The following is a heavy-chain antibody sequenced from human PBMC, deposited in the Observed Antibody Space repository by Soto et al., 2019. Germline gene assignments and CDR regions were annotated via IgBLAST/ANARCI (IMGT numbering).Heavy chain of an antibody. J-gene: IGHJ5*02. CDR3: ARTFRIAAAGITPLDP. V-gene: IGHV1-69*13. D-gene: IGHD6-13*01. CDR2: IIPIFGTA. Sequence: GASVKVSCKASGGTFSSYAISWVRQAPGQGLEWMGGIIPIFGTANYAQKFQGRVTITADESTSTAYMELSSLRSEDTAVYYCARTFRIAAAGITPLDPWGQGTLVTVSS. CDR1: GGTFSSYA.